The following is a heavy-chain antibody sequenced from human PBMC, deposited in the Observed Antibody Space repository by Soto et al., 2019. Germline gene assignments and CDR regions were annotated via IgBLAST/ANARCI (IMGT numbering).Heavy chain of an antibody. CDR2: ST. J-gene: IGHJ4*02. CDR3: TLRQDTSRGPIY. Sequence: SGPTLVNPTQTLTLTCTVSGFSLTTRGMTLGWIRQPPGKAPEWLALSTQYSPSLQSRLTFTEDTSKNQVVLTMTNMDPVDTATYYCTLRQDTSRGPIYWGQGIIVTVSS. D-gene: IGHD6-13*01. CDR1: GFSLTTRGMT. V-gene: IGHV2-5*01.